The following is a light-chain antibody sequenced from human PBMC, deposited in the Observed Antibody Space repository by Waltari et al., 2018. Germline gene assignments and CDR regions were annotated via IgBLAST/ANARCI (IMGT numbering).Light chain of an antibody. V-gene: IGLV3-9*02. CDR1: NLKYNR. Sequence: SYDLTQPPYVSVAPGETATITCVGINLKYNRVHWCRQKTGQAPVLVIFRDDNRPSGIPERFSASNSGNTATLNITGAQAGDEADYYCQVWDNTNAIFGGGTKLTVL. CDR2: RDD. CDR3: QVWDNTNAI. J-gene: IGLJ2*01.